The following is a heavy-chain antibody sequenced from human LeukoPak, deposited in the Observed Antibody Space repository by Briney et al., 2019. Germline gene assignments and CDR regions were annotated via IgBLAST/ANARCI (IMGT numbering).Heavy chain of an antibody. Sequence: GGSLRLSCAASGFTLSSYWMRWVRHDPGKGMAWVSRINIDGSTINYADSVKGRFTISRDKARNTLYLQMNGLRAEDTAVYYCVRGGSGYGNFDSWGQGTLVTVSS. J-gene: IGHJ4*02. CDR3: VRGGSGYGNFDS. V-gene: IGHV3-74*01. D-gene: IGHD5-12*01. CDR1: GFTLSSYW. CDR2: INIDGSTI.